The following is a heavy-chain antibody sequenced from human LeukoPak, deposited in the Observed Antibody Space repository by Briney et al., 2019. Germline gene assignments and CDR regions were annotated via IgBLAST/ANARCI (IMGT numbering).Heavy chain of an antibody. J-gene: IGHJ3*02. V-gene: IGHV4-38-2*01. Sequence: SETLSLTCAVSGHSISSGYYWGWIRPPPGKGLEWIGSIYHSGSTYYNPSLKSRVTISVDTSKHQFSLKLSSVTAADTAVYYCARYTGYGGNYNDAFDIWGQGTMVTVSS. CDR1: GHSISSGYY. D-gene: IGHD4-23*01. CDR3: ARYTGYGGNYNDAFDI. CDR2: IYHSGST.